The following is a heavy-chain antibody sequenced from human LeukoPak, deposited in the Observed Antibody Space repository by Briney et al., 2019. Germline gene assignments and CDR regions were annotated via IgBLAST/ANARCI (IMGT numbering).Heavy chain of an antibody. CDR1: GGSFSGYY. Sequence: SETLSLTCAVYGGSFSGYYWSWIRQPPGKGLEWIGEINHSGSTNYNPSLKSRVTISVDTSKNQFSLKLSSVTAADTAVYYCARRGYSGYETFDYWGQGTLVTVSS. J-gene: IGHJ4*02. D-gene: IGHD5-12*01. V-gene: IGHV4-34*01. CDR2: INHSGST. CDR3: ARRGYSGYETFDY.